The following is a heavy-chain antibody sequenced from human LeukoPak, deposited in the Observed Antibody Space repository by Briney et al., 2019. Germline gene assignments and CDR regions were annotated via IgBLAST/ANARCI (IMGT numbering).Heavy chain of an antibody. CDR3: AREEYSSDWYGHDS. Sequence: ASEILSLTCTVSGGSISNTNYYWAWIRQPPGRGLEWIGSIYYTGTTFDNPSLKSRVTLSVDTSKNQFSLRLTSVTAADTAFYYCAREEYSSDWYGHDSWGQGTLVTVSS. CDR2: IYYTGTT. CDR1: GGSISNTNYY. V-gene: IGHV4-39*07. J-gene: IGHJ4*02. D-gene: IGHD6-13*01.